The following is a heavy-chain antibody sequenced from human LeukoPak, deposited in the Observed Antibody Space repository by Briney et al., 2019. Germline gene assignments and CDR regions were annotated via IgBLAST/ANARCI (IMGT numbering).Heavy chain of an antibody. CDR3: VKGSIYYYYYMDV. V-gene: IGHV3-23*01. D-gene: IGHD4-11*01. CDR1: GLTFSSNA. Sequence: GGSLRLSCAASGLTFSSNAMSWVRQAPGKGLEWVSGISGIGGSTNYADSVKGRFTISRDNSKNTLYLQMNSLRAEDTAVYYCVKGSIYYYYYMDVWGKGTTVTVSS. J-gene: IGHJ6*03. CDR2: ISGIGGST.